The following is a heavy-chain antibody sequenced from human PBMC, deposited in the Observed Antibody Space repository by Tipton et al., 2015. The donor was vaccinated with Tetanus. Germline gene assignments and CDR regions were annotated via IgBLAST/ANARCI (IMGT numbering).Heavy chain of an antibody. Sequence: QLVQSGAEVKKPGASVKLSCKASGYTFTSFYVHWVRQAPGQGLEWMGLINPSGGLTNYAQKFKGRLFLTKDTSTSTVSMELNSLRSEDTAFYYCARERGNRANAFDMWGQGTMVSVFS. D-gene: IGHD2/OR15-2a*01. CDR2: INPSGGLT. J-gene: IGHJ3*02. V-gene: IGHV1-46*01. CDR1: GYTFTSFY. CDR3: ARERGNRANAFDM.